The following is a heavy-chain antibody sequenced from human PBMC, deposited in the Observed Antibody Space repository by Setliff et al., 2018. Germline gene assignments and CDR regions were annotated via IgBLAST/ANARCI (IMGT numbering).Heavy chain of an antibody. CDR1: GYTFTSYA. CDR2: MNIDNGKT. CDR3: ARGYCDGIGCPAPLYYFDS. D-gene: IGHD2-21*01. Sequence: AASVKVSCKASGYTFTSYAMHWMRQAPGQRLEWMGWMNIDNGKTEYSQEFQDRVTFTRDTFAETAYMELRSLTSDDMAVYYCARGYCDGIGCPAPLYYFDSWGQGTLVTVSS. V-gene: IGHV1-3*03. J-gene: IGHJ4*02.